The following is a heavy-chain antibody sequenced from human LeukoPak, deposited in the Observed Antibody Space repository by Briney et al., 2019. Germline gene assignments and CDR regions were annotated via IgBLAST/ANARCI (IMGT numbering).Heavy chain of an antibody. CDR3: ARRAGSSGKFDP. CDR1: GYIFTTNW. D-gene: IGHD6-19*01. CDR2: IDPSDSET. Sequence: GESLQISCKGSGYIFTTNWISWMRQLPGKGLEWMGRIDPSDSETNYSPSFQGHVTISVDKSISTAYLQWSSLKDSDTAMYYCARRAGSSGKFDPWGQGTLVIVSS. V-gene: IGHV5-10-1*01. J-gene: IGHJ5*02.